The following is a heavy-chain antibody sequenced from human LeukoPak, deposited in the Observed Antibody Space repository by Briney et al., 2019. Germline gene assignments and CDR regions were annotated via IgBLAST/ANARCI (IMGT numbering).Heavy chain of an antibody. V-gene: IGHV3-21*01. J-gene: IGHJ4*02. CDR2: ISSSSSYI. D-gene: IGHD4-17*01. CDR1: GFTFSSYS. CDR3: ARGVDYGDYTY. Sequence: GGFLRLSCAAPGFTFSSYSMNWVRQAPGKGLEWVSSISSSSSYIYYADSVKGRFTISRDNAKNSLYLQMNSLRAEDTAVYYCARGVDYGDYTYWGQGTLVTVSS.